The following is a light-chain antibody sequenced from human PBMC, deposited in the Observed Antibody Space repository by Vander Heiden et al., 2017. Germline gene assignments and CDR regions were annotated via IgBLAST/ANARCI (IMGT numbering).Light chain of an antibody. CDR1: SSDVGAYNY. CDR3: NSYTSSSTWV. J-gene: IGLJ2*01. CDR2: EIS. Sequence: QSALTQPASVSRSPAQSITISCTGTSSDVGAYNYVSWYQQYPGKAPKLVIFEISNRPSGVSNRFSGSRSANPASLTISGLQPEDEADYYCNSYTSSSTWVFGGGTKLTVL. V-gene: IGLV2-14*01.